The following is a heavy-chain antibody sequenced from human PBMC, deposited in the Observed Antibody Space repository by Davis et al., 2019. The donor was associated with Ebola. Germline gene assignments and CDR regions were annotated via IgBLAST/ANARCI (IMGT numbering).Heavy chain of an antibody. V-gene: IGHV1-18*01. D-gene: IGHD3-10*01. CDR2: ISAYNGNT. J-gene: IGHJ6*02. CDR1: GYTFTSYD. CDR3: ARESVGSTYYYGSGRDGMDV. Sequence: ASVKVSCKASGYTFTSYDISWVRQAPGQGLEWMGWISAYNGNTNYAQKLQGRVTMTTDTSTSTAYMELRSLRSDDTAVYYCARESVGSTYYYGSGRDGMDVWGQGTTVTVSS.